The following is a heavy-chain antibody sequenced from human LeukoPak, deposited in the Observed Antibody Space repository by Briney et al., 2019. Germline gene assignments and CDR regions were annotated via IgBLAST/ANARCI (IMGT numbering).Heavy chain of an antibody. Sequence: ASVKVSCKSSGYTFTVYYMHWERHAPGQGLEWMGWINPNSGGTNYAQKFQGRVTMTRDTSISTAYMELSRLRSDDTAVYYCARGGSGYHDYWGQGTLVTVSS. CDR3: ARGGSGYHDY. V-gene: IGHV1-2*02. CDR1: GYTFTVYY. CDR2: INPNSGGT. D-gene: IGHD5-12*01. J-gene: IGHJ4*02.